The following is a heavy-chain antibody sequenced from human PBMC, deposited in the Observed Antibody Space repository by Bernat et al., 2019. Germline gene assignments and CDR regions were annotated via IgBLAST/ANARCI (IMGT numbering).Heavy chain of an antibody. CDR3: ARAWAAGGRHSPRGEEY. J-gene: IGHJ4*02. D-gene: IGHD2-15*01. CDR1: GYTFTSYG. Sequence: QVQLVQSGAEVKKPGASVKVSCKASGYTFTSYGISWVRQAPGQGLEWMGWISAYNGNTNYAQKLQGTVTMTTDTSTSTAYMELRSLRSDDTAVYYCARAWAAGGRHSPRGEEYWGQVTLVTVSS. V-gene: IGHV1-18*04. CDR2: ISAYNGNT.